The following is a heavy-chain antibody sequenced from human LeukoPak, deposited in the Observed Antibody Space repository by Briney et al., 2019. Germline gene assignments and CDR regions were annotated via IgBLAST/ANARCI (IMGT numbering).Heavy chain of an antibody. CDR2: IYTGDSDT. CDR3: ASWMAVAGTYYFDY. D-gene: IGHD6-19*01. Sequence: GAALNFSCKASGYNFTTYCIGWLRHTPRKVLEWRGIIYTGDSDTRYSPSFQGQVHIQADKSISHADLQWSSLKASDTAMYYCASWMAVAGTYYFDYWGQGSLVSVSS. CDR1: GYNFTTYC. J-gene: IGHJ4*02. V-gene: IGHV5-51*01.